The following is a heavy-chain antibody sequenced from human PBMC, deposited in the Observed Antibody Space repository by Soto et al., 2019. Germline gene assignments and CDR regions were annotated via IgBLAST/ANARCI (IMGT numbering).Heavy chain of an antibody. CDR1: GFTFSSYW. J-gene: IGHJ5*02. D-gene: IGHD6-13*01. CDR3: ARDPTYSSSQNWFNP. CDR2: IYYSGST. V-gene: IGHV4-59*01. Sequence: GSLRLSCAASGFTFSSYWMHWLRQHPGKGLEWIGYIYYSGSTNYNPSLKSRVTISVDTSKNQFSLKLSSVTAADTAVYYCARDPTYSSSQNWFNPWGQGTLVTVSS.